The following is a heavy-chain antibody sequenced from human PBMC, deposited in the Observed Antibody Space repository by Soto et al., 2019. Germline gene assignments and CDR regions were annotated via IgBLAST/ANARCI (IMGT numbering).Heavy chain of an antibody. J-gene: IGHJ4*02. CDR2: ISSSSSTI. Sequence: PGGSLRLSCAASGFTFSSYSMNWVRQAPGKGLEWVSYISSSSSTIYYADSVKGRFTISRDNAKNSLYLQMNSLRAEDTAVYYCARSGRYCSGGSCYSSPFDYWGQGT. CDR3: ARSGRYCSGGSCYSSPFDY. CDR1: GFTFSSYS. D-gene: IGHD2-15*01. V-gene: IGHV3-48*01.